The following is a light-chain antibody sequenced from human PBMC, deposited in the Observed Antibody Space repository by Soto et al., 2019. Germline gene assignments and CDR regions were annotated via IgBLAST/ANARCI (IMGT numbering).Light chain of an antibody. Sequence: QSALTQPRSVSGSPGQSVTISCTGTSSDVGAYNYASWYQQHPGKAPKLIIYDVSKRPSGVPDRFSGSKSGNTASLTISGFRAEVEVDFTCSSYAGCLYVSGTGTKVTVL. CDR1: SSDVGAYNY. CDR2: DVS. CDR3: SSYAGCLYV. J-gene: IGLJ1*01. V-gene: IGLV2-11*01.